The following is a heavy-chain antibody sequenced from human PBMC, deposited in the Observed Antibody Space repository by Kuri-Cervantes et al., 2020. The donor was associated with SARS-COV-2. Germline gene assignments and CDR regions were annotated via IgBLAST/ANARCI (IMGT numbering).Heavy chain of an antibody. Sequence: GESLKISCAASGFTVNSNYMYWVRQAPGKGLEYVSAISSNGDSTYYADSVKGRFTMSRDNSKNTLYLQMGSLRAEDMAVYYCARVSRSGYLDYWGQGTLVTVSS. D-gene: IGHD3-3*01. CDR1: GFTVNSNY. CDR3: ARVSRSGYLDY. J-gene: IGHJ4*02. CDR2: ISSNGDST. V-gene: IGHV3-64*02.